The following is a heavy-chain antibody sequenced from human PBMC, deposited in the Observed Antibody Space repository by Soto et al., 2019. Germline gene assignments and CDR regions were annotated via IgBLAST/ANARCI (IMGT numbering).Heavy chain of an antibody. CDR1: GFTFSNIG. CDR3: VKDGCHATFHV. V-gene: IGHV3-30*18. CDR2: MSSDGNNQ. Sequence: PGGSLRLSCATSGFTFSNIGMHWVRQAPGKGLEWVALMSSDGNNQYYGDFVKGRFTVSRDTSKNTLYLQMNSLRPDDTAVYYCVKDGCHATFHVWGQGTMVTVSS. J-gene: IGHJ3*01. D-gene: IGHD2-8*01.